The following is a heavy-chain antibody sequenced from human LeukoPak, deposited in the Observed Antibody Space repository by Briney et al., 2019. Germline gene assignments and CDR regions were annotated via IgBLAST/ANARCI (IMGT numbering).Heavy chain of an antibody. CDR2: IKQDGSEK. CDR1: GFTFSSYW. D-gene: IGHD6-6*01. J-gene: IGHJ4*02. V-gene: IGHV3-7*01. Sequence: GGSLRLSCAAFGFTFSSYWMSWVRQAPGKGLEWVANIKQDGSEKYYVDSVKGRFTISRDNAKNSLYLQMNSLRAEDTAVYYCARVAKKYSSSSPLDYWGQGTLVTVSS. CDR3: ARVAKKYSSSSPLDY.